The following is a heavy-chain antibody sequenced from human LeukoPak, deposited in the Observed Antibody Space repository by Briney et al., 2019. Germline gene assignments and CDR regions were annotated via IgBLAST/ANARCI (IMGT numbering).Heavy chain of an antibody. J-gene: IGHJ4*02. Sequence: SDTLSLTCTVSGGSISSSSSYWGWIRQPPGKGLEWIGSVYYSGSAYYNPSLKSRVTISVDTSKNQFSLKLTSVTAADTAVYYCARLDYCSGDSCYLGYFDYWGQGTLVTVSS. D-gene: IGHD2-15*01. CDR1: GGSISSSSSY. CDR3: ARLDYCSGDSCYLGYFDY. V-gene: IGHV4-39*01. CDR2: VYYSGSA.